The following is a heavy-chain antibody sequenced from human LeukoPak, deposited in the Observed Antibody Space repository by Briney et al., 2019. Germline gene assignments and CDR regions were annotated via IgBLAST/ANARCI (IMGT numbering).Heavy chain of an antibody. CDR1: GFTFSSYG. D-gene: IGHD3-10*01. Sequence: EGSLRLSCAASGFTFSSYGMHWVRQAPGKGLEWVAVISYDGSNKYYADSVKGRFTISRDNSKNTLYLQMNSLRAEDTAVYCCAKDVWRYYGSGSYFDYWGQGTLVTVSS. V-gene: IGHV3-30*18. CDR2: ISYDGSNK. CDR3: AKDVWRYYGSGSYFDY. J-gene: IGHJ4*02.